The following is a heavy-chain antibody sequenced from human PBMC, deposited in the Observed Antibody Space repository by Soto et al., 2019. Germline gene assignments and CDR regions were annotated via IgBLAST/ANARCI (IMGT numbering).Heavy chain of an antibody. CDR3: ARLNSETTVTTSYDYYGMDV. Sequence: GGSLRLSCAASGITFSGSALHWVRQASGKGLEWVGRIRSIPDSDATAYAASVKGRFTISRDDSKNTAYLKMNSLKTEDTAVYYCARLNSETTVTTSYDYYGMDVWGQGTTVTVSS. V-gene: IGHV3-73*01. J-gene: IGHJ6*02. CDR1: GITFSGSA. CDR2: IRSIPDSDAT. D-gene: IGHD4-17*01.